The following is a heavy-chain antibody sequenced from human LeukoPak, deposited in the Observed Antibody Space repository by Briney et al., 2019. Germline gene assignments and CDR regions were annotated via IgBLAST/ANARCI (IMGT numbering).Heavy chain of an antibody. D-gene: IGHD3-22*01. CDR1: GYTFTDYY. J-gene: IGHJ4*02. Sequence: ASVKVSCKASGYTFTDYYMHWVRQAPGQGLEWMGWINPNSGGTNYAHKFQGRVTMTRDTSISTAYMELSRLRSDDTAVYYSARPLYYYDSSGYYPLGYWGQGTLVTVSS. V-gene: IGHV1-2*02. CDR3: ARPLYYYDSSGYYPLGY. CDR2: INPNSGGT.